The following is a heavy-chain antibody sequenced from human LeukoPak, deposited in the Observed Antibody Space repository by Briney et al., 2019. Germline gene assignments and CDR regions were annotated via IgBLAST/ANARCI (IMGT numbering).Heavy chain of an antibody. J-gene: IGHJ4*02. CDR2: IWYDGSHQ. CDR1: GFTFSNNC. Sequence: PGGSLRLSCAASGFTFSNNCMHWVRQAPGKGLEWVAAIWYDGSHQFYADSVKDRFTISRDNSKSTLYLQMNSLRAEDTAVYWCAREVTDWGQGTLVTVSS. CDR3: AREVTD. V-gene: IGHV3-33*01. D-gene: IGHD2-21*02.